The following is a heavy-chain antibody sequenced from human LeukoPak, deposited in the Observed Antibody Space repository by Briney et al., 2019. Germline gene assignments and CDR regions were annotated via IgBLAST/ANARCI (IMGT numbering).Heavy chain of an antibody. J-gene: IGHJ6*02. CDR3: AKDGGCTNGVCFRSGWFYYYYYGMDV. CDR1: GFTVSSNY. Sequence: GGSLRLSCAASGFTVSSNYMSWVRQAPGKGLEWVSAISGSGGSTYYADSVKGRFTISRDNSKNTLYLQMNSLRAEDTAVYYCAKDGGCTNGVCFRSGWFYYYYYGMDVWGQGTTVTVSS. CDR2: ISGSGGST. D-gene: IGHD2-8*01. V-gene: IGHV3-23*01.